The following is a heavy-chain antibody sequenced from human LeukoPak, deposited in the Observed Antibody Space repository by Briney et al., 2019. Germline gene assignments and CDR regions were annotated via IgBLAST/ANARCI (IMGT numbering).Heavy chain of an antibody. CDR2: IKQDGSEK. Sequence: AGGSLRLSCAASGFTFRSYWMSWVRQAPGKGLEWVANIKQDGSEKKYVDSVKGRFTISRDNAKKSLYLQMNSLRAEDTAVYYCARERYYYGSDIDYWGQGTLVTVSS. CDR3: ARERYYYGSDIDY. V-gene: IGHV3-7*01. D-gene: IGHD3-10*01. CDR1: GFTFRSYW. J-gene: IGHJ4*02.